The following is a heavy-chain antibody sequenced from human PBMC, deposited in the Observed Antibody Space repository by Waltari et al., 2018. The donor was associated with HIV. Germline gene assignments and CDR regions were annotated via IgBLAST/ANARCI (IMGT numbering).Heavy chain of an antibody. Sequence: ANYAQKFQGRVTITADESTSIAYMELSSLRSDDTAVYYCARESAPYLEWSMDGGGYFDLWGRGTLVIVSS. CDR3: ARESAPYLEWSMDGGGYFDL. J-gene: IGHJ2*01. D-gene: IGHD3-3*01. V-gene: IGHV1-69*01. CDR2: A.